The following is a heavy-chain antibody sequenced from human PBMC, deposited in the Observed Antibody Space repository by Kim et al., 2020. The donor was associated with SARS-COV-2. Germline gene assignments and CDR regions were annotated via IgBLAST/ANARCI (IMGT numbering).Heavy chain of an antibody. CDR1: GGTFSSYA. Sequence: SVKVSCKASGGTFSSYAISWVRQAPGQGLEWMGGIIPIFGTANYAQKFQGRVTITADESTSTAYMELSSLRSEDTAVYYCARSNLSVVILDYWGQGTLVTVSS. J-gene: IGHJ4*02. V-gene: IGHV1-69*13. CDR3: ARSNLSVVILDY. D-gene: IGHD2-15*01. CDR2: IIPIFGTA.